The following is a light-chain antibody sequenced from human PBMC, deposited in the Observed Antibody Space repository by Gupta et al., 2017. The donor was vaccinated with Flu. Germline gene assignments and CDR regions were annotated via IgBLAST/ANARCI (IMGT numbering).Light chain of an antibody. J-gene: IGKJ3*01. CDR1: QSVGRY. V-gene: IGKV3-11*01. CDR3: QQRNNWPIFA. CDR2: DAS. Sequence: ERATVSCRASQSVGRYLAWYQQKPGQAPRLLIYDASNRATGIPARFSGSGSGTDFTLTISSLEPEDFAVYYCQQRNNWPIFAFGPGTRLDIK.